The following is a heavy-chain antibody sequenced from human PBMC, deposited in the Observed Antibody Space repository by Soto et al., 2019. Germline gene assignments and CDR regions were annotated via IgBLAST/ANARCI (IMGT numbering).Heavy chain of an antibody. CDR2: IYPGDSDT. Sequence: GESLKISCKGSGYSFTSYWIGWVRQMPGKGLEWMGIIYPGDSDTRYSPSFQGQVTISADKSISTAYLQWSSLRAEDTAVYYCANPNRPYSSTWDYMDVWGKGTTVTVSS. CDR3: ANPNRPYSSTWDYMDV. CDR1: GYSFTSYW. V-gene: IGHV5-51*01. J-gene: IGHJ6*03. D-gene: IGHD6-13*01.